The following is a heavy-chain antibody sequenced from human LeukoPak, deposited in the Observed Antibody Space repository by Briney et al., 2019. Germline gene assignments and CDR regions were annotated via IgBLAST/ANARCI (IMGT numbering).Heavy chain of an antibody. J-gene: IGHJ4*02. V-gene: IGHV3-20*04. CDR2: INYNGVST. CDR1: GFTFEKYG. Sequence: PGGSLRLSCAGSGFTFEKYGMSWVRQAPGKGLEWISTINYNGVSTGYADSVKGRFSIYRDNAKKSLYLQMNSLGAEDTALYYCSKEGESFYFASWGQGTLVTVSS. CDR3: SKEGESFYFAS. D-gene: IGHD3-16*01.